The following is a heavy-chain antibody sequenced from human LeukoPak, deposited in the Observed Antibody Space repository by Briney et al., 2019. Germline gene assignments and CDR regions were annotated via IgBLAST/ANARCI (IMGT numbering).Heavy chain of an antibody. J-gene: IGHJ6*03. CDR1: GGSFSGYY. CDR2: INHSGST. CDR3: ARVAQSIVVVPAAKNYYYYYMDV. V-gene: IGHV4-34*01. Sequence: SETLSLTCAVYGGSFSGYYWSWIRQPPGKGLEWIGEINHSGSTNYNPSLKSRVTISVDTSKNQFSLKLSSVTAADTAVYYCARVAQSIVVVPAAKNYYYYYMDVWGKGTTVTVSS. D-gene: IGHD2-2*01.